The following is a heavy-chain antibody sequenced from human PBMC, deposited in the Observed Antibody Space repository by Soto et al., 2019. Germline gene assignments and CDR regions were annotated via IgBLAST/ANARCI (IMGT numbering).Heavy chain of an antibody. CDR3: AREKVELATNV. CDR2: IKQDGSEK. CDR1: GFTFSSYW. V-gene: IGHV3-7*01. J-gene: IGHJ4*02. Sequence: EVQLVESGGGLVQPGGSLRLSCAASGFTFSSYWMSWVRQAPGKGLEWGANIKQDGSEKSYVDSVKGRFTISRANAENATFLQRSSLRAEDTAVYYFAREKVELATNVWGPGTVVTVSS. D-gene: IGHD5-12*01.